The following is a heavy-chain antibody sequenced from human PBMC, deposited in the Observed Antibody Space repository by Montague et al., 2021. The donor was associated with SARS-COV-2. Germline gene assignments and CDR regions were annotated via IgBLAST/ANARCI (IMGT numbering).Heavy chain of an antibody. CDR2: FDSQAYKT. CDR3: ATVGLYVITYALAI. CDR1: GYSLSSFY. V-gene: IGHV1-24*01. Sequence: SVKVSCTVSGYSLSSFYMDIYWVRQVPGKGLEWMGEFDSQAYKTTFAQNFQGILSMTEDRSTDTFNMELSSLRSEDTAIYYCATVGLYVITYALAIGGQGTMVTVSS. D-gene: IGHD3-3*01. J-gene: IGHJ3*01.